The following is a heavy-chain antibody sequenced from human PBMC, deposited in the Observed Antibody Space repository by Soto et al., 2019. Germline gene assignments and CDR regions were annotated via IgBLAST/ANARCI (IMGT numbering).Heavy chain of an antibody. CDR2: VSYTGNT. D-gene: IGHD2-2*01. Sequence: QVQLQESGPGLMQPSQTLSLTCTVSGGSIGSGGYWWSWIRQHPGRGLEWIGFVSYTGNTQYNPSLKCRVNISVDTSTKQFSLQLSSVTAADTAVYYCARGTLVWGQGTLVTVSS. CDR1: GGSIGSGGYW. V-gene: IGHV4-31*03. J-gene: IGHJ4*02. CDR3: ARGTLV.